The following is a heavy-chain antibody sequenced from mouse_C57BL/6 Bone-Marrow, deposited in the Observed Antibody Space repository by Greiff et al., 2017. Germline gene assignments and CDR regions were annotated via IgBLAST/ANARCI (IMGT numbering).Heavy chain of an antibody. J-gene: IGHJ3*01. CDR3: ARLAIYYGNYAWFAY. D-gene: IGHD2-1*01. V-gene: IGHV1-69*01. Sequence: VQLQQSGAELVMPGASVKLSCKASGYTFTSYWMHWVKQRPGQGLEWIGEIDPSDSYTNYNQKFKGKSTLTVAKSSSTAYMQLSSLTSEDSAVYYCARLAIYYGNYAWFAYWGQGTLVTVSA. CDR2: IDPSDSYT. CDR1: GYTFTSYW.